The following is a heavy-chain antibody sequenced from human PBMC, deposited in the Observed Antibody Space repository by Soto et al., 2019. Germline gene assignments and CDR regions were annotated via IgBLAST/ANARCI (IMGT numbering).Heavy chain of an antibody. CDR1: GGSISSGGYY. CDR2: IYYSGST. J-gene: IGHJ6*02. D-gene: IGHD4-17*01. CDR3: AREATTVTTLQLYYYYGMDV. V-gene: IGHV4-31*01. Sequence: SETLSLTCTVSGGSISSGGYYWSWIRQHPGKGLEWIGYIYYSGSTYYNPSLKNQVTISVDTSKNQISLKLSTMTAADTAVYYCAREATTVTTLQLYYYYGMDVWGQGTTVTVSS.